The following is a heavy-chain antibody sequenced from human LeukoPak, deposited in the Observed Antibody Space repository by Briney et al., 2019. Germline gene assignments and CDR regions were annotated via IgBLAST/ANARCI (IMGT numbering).Heavy chain of an antibody. CDR2: INHSGST. V-gene: IGHV4-39*07. Sequence: SETLSLTCTVSGGSISSSGYYWGWIRQPPGKGLEWIGEINHSGSTNYNPSLKSRVTISVDTSKNQFSLKLSSVTAADTAVYYCARYQRRVTIFGVVLDRVAFDIWGQGTMVTVSS. J-gene: IGHJ3*02. CDR1: GGSISSSGYY. CDR3: ARYQRRVTIFGVVLDRVAFDI. D-gene: IGHD3-3*01.